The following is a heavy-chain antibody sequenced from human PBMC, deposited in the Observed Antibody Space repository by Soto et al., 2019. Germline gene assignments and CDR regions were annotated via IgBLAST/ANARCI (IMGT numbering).Heavy chain of an antibody. Sequence: SETLSLTCTVSGGSISSYYGSWRRQPPGKGLEWIGYMYYGGRTNYNPSLKSRVTISVDTSKMQVSLKLTSVTAADTAVYFCARGRGLMGWFDPWGPGTLVTVSS. J-gene: IGHJ5*02. CDR2: MYYGGRT. CDR3: ARGRGLMGWFDP. V-gene: IGHV4-59*12. D-gene: IGHD3-22*01. CDR1: GGSISSYY.